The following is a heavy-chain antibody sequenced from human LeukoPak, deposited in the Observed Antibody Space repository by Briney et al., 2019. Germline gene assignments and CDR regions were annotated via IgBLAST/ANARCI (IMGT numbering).Heavy chain of an antibody. J-gene: IGHJ4*02. CDR1: GGTFSSYA. Sequence: SVKVSCTASGGTFSSYAISWVRQAPGQGLEWMGGIIPIFGTANYAQKFQGRVTITADESTSTAYMELSSLRSEDTAVYYCARDKQPYDSSGWFDYWGQGTLVTVSS. V-gene: IGHV1-69*01. CDR2: IIPIFGTA. CDR3: ARDKQPYDSSGWFDY. D-gene: IGHD3-22*01.